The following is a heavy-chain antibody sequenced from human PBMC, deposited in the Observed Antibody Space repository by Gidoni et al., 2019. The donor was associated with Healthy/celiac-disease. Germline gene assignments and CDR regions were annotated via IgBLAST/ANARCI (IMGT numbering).Heavy chain of an antibody. CDR1: GFTFSSYA. CDR2: ISGSGGST. D-gene: IGHD2-8*01. V-gene: IGHV3-23*04. Sequence: EVQLVESGGGLVQPGGSLRLSCAASGFTFSSYAMSWVRQAPGKGLEWVSAISGSGGSTYYADSVKGRFTISRDNSKNTLYLQMNSLRAEDTAVYYCANQLLGYCTNGVCYTASYYYGMDVWGQGTTVTVSS. CDR3: ANQLLGYCTNGVCYTASYYYGMDV. J-gene: IGHJ6*02.